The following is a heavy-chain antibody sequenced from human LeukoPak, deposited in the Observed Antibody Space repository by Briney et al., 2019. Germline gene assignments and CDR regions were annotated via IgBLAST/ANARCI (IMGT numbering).Heavy chain of an antibody. CDR3: ARASYYDSSGYSPYFDY. CDR1: GGSISSSSYF. V-gene: IGHV4-39*07. CDR2: ILYSGST. J-gene: IGHJ4*02. D-gene: IGHD3-22*01. Sequence: PSETLSLTCTVSGGSISSSSYFWGWVRQPPGKGLEWIGSILYSGSTYYNPSLKSRVTISVDTSKNQFSLKLSSVTAADTAVYYCARASYYDSSGYSPYFDYWGQGTLVTVSS.